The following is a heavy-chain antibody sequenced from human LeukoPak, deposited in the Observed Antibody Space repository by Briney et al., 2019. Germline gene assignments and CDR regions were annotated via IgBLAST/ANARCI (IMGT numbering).Heavy chain of an antibody. D-gene: IGHD3-10*01. J-gene: IGHJ4*02. CDR2: IYHGGST. V-gene: IGHV4-59*13. CDR1: GGSFSGYS. CDR3: AREHEVRGYFDY. Sequence: PSETLSLTCAVCGGSFSGYSWNWIRQPPGKGLEWIGYIYHGGSTDYNLSLKSRVTVSKDTSKTQFSLRLSSVTAADTAVYYCAREHEVRGYFDYWGEGTLVTASA.